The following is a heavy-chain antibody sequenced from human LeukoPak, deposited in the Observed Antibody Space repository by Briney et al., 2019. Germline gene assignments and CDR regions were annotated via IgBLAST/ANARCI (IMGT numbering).Heavy chain of an antibody. J-gene: IGHJ6*03. CDR2: INHSGST. D-gene: IGHD6-19*01. CDR3: ARGAAVAGYYYYYYMDV. Sequence: SETLSLTCAVYGESFSGCYWSWIRQPPGKGLEWIGEINHSGSTNYNPSLKSRVTISVDTSKNQFSLKLSSVTAADTAVYYCARGAAVAGYYYYYYMDVWGKGTTVTVSS. V-gene: IGHV4-34*01. CDR1: GESFSGCY.